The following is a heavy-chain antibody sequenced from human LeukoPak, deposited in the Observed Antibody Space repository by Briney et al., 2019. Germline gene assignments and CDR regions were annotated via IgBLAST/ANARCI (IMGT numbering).Heavy chain of an antibody. V-gene: IGHV3-72*01. CDR2: TRNKANGYTT. D-gene: IGHD3-22*01. Sequence: GGSLRLSCAASGFTFSDFYMDWVRQAPGKGLEWVGRTRNKANGYTTDYAASVIGRFSISRDDSKNSLYLQMDSLKTEDTAVYYCTRAHSSGYFGIGYWGQGTLVTVSS. CDR1: GFTFSDFY. J-gene: IGHJ4*02. CDR3: TRAHSSGYFGIGY.